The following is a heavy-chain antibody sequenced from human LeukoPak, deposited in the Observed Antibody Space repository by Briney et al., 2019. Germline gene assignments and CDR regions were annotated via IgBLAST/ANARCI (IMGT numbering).Heavy chain of an antibody. V-gene: IGHV3-30*02. D-gene: IGHD4-11*01. J-gene: IGHJ6*03. CDR2: IRYDGSNK. CDR3: AKAGGDYYYYYYYMDV. Sequence: PGGSLRLSCAASGFTFSSYGMHWVRQAPGKGLEWVAFIRYDGSNKCYADSVKGRFTISRDNSKNTLYLQMNSLRAEDTAVYYCAKAGGDYYYYYYYMDVWGKGTTVTISS. CDR1: GFTFSSYG.